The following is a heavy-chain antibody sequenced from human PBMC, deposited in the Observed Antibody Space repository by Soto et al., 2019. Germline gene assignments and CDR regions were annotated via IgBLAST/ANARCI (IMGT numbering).Heavy chain of an antibody. CDR1: GFAFNNYG. CDR2: ISKSDYT. Sequence: PGGSLRLSCTVSGFAFNNYGINWVRQAPGKGLEWVSSISKSDYTYYSESVKGRVAISRDNAKSSVSLQINTLRVEDTAGYYCARGDSIIIPDVSDFWGQGTLVTVSS. J-gene: IGHJ4*02. V-gene: IGHV3-21*01. CDR3: ARGDSIIIPDVSDF. D-gene: IGHD3-22*01.